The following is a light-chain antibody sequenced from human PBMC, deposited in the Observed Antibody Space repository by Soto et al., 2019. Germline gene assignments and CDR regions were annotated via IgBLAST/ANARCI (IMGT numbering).Light chain of an antibody. V-gene: IGLV3-21*02. CDR2: DDS. Sequence: SYELTQPPSVSVAPGQTARITCGGTNIGSKSVHWYQHKPGQAPVLVVYDDSDRPSGIPERFSGSNSGNTATLTISRVEAGDEADYSCQVWDYSSDHWVFGGGTKLTVL. CDR3: QVWDYSSDHWV. J-gene: IGLJ3*02. CDR1: NIGSKS.